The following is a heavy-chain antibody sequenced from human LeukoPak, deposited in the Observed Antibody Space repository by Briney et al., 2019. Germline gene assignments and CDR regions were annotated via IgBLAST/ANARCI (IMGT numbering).Heavy chain of an antibody. J-gene: IGHJ4*02. Sequence: GGSLRLSCAASGFTFSSYGMHWVRQAPGKGLEWVAVIWYDGSNKYYADSVKGRFTISRDNSKNTLYLQMNSLRAEDTAVYYCARDSLGYYYDSSGYYDYGGQGTLVTVSS. CDR1: GFTFSSYG. CDR2: IWYDGSNK. CDR3: ARDSLGYYYDSSGYYDY. V-gene: IGHV3-33*01. D-gene: IGHD3-22*01.